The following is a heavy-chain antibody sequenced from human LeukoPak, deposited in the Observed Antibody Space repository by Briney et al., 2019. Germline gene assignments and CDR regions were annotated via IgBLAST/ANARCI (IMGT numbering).Heavy chain of an antibody. V-gene: IGHV3-23*01. CDR2: IRGGGGSA. Sequence: GGSLRLSCTASGFTFSAYAMMWVRQAPGKGPEWVSAIRGGGGSAFYADSVKGRFTISRDNSKYTLFLQMNSLRAADTAVYYCARDPNGDYIGAFDMWGPGTMVTVSS. CDR3: ARDPNGDYIGAFDM. J-gene: IGHJ3*02. CDR1: GFTFSAYA. D-gene: IGHD4-17*01.